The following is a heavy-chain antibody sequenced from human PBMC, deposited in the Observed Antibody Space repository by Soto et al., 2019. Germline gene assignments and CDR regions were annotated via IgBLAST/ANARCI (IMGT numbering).Heavy chain of an antibody. J-gene: IGHJ6*02. CDR3: AISRGLYYYDSSGYPPEGMDV. CDR1: GGTFSSYA. Sequence: SVKVSCKASGGTFSSYAISWVRQAPGQGLEWMGGIIPIFGTANYAQKFQGRVTITADESTSTAYMELSSLRSEDTAVYYCAISRGLYYYDSSGYPPEGMDVWGQGTTVTVSS. V-gene: IGHV1-69*13. CDR2: IIPIFGTA. D-gene: IGHD3-22*01.